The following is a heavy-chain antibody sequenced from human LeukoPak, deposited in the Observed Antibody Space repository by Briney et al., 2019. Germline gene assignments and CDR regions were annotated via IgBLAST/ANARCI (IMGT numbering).Heavy chain of an antibody. J-gene: IGHJ5*02. Sequence: PSETLSLTCTVSGASISSYYWSWIRQPPGKGLEWTGYIYYTGSTNYNPSLKSRATISVDTSKNQFSLKLTSVTAADTAMYYCARVKAVPDTPIWFDPWGQGTLVTVSS. V-gene: IGHV4-59*01. CDR3: ARVKAVPDTPIWFDP. D-gene: IGHD6-19*01. CDR2: IYYTGST. CDR1: GASISSYY.